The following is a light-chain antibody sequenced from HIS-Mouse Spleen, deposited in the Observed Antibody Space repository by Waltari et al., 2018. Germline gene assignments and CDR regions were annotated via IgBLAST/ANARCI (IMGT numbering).Light chain of an antibody. CDR3: CSYAGSYTFV. J-gene: IGLJ2*01. Sequence: QSALTQPRSVSGSPGQSVTISCTGTSSDVGGYNYVSWYQQHPGKAPKLMIYDVSKRPSGVPDRFSGSKSGSTASLTISGLQAEDEADYYCCSYAGSYTFVFGGGTKLTVL. CDR2: DVS. V-gene: IGLV2-11*01. CDR1: SSDVGGYNY.